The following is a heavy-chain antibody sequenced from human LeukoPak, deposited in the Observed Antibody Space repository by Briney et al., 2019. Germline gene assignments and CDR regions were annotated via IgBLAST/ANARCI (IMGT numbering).Heavy chain of an antibody. V-gene: IGHV3-48*03. Sequence: HPGGSLRLSCAASGFTFSSYEMNWVRQAPGKGLEWVSYISSNGSPIFYADSVKGRFTISRDNAKNSLSLLMNSLRAEDTAVYYCARDGGSGILDWGQGTLVTVSS. CDR3: ARDGGSGILD. CDR1: GFTFSSYE. D-gene: IGHD3-10*01. CDR2: ISSNGSPI. J-gene: IGHJ4*02.